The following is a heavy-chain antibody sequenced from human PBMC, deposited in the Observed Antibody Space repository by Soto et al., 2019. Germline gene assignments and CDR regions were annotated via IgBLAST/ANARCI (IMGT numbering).Heavy chain of an antibody. Sequence: GGSLRLSCVTSGFNFNNHGMSWVRQAPGKGLEWVSAIGRSGGSTYYADSVKGRFTISRDNSKNTLYLQMNSLRAEDTAVYYCAKNPGYYYDSTGYHFDYWGQGTLVTVSS. CDR1: GFNFNNHG. V-gene: IGHV3-23*01. CDR2: IGRSGGST. J-gene: IGHJ4*02. D-gene: IGHD3-22*01. CDR3: AKNPGYYYDSTGYHFDY.